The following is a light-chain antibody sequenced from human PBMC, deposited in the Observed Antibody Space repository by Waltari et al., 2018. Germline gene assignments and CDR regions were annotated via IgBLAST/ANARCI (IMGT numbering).Light chain of an antibody. CDR3: QQSYSTPLT. CDR2: AAS. Sequence: DIQMTQSPSSLSASVGARVTITCRASQSIDRYVNWYQQKPGKAPKFLIYAASSLQSGVPSRFSGSGSGTDFTLTISSLQPEDFATYFCQQSYSTPLTFGGGTKVEIK. J-gene: IGKJ4*01. CDR1: QSIDRY. V-gene: IGKV1-39*01.